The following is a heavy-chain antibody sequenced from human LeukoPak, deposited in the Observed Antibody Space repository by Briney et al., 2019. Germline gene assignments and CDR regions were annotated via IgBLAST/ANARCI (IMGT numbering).Heavy chain of an antibody. CDR2: IYYSGST. J-gene: IGHJ6*02. CDR3: SRLRITLVRAYGMDV. Sequence: SETLSLTCTVSGGSISSYYWSWIRQPPGKGLEWIGHIYYSGSTNYNPSLKSRVTISVDTSKNQFSLKLSSVTAADTAVYYCSRLRITLVRAYGMDVWGQGTTVTVSS. V-gene: IGHV4-59*01. D-gene: IGHD3-10*01. CDR1: GGSISSYY.